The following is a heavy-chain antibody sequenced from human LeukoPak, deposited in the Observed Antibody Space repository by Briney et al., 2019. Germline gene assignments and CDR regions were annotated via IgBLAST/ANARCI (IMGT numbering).Heavy chain of an antibody. Sequence: GGSLRLSCAASGFTFSSYAMHWVRQAPGKGLEWVAVISYDGSNKYYADSVKGRFTISRDNSKNTLYLQMNSLRAEDTAVYYCASLLAARSGLEHYFDYWGQGTLVTVSS. J-gene: IGHJ4*02. V-gene: IGHV3-30-3*01. CDR3: ASLLAARSGLEHYFDY. CDR1: GFTFSSYA. D-gene: IGHD6-6*01. CDR2: ISYDGSNK.